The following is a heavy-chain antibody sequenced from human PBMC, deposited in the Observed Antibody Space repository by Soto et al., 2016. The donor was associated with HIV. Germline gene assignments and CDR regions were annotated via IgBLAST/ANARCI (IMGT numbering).Heavy chain of an antibody. CDR3: TKDLPGRPVGARGRDYFDY. J-gene: IGHJ4*02. V-gene: IGHV3-23*01. D-gene: IGHD1-26*01. CDR2: ISGSGSST. Sequence: EVQLLESGGGLVQPGGSLRLSCAASGFSFSTYAMSWVRQAPGKGLEWVASISGSGSSTYYADSVKGRFTISRDNSKNTLYLQVNSLRAEDTAVYYCTKDLPGRPVGARGRDYFDYWGQGTLVTVSS. CDR1: GFSFSTYA.